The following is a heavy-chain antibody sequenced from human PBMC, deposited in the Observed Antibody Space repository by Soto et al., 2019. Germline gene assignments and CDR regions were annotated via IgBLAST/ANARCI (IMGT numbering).Heavy chain of an antibody. V-gene: IGHV3-21*01. CDR2: ISSSSLYI. D-gene: IGHD3-3*01. CDR3: ARANYDFLSGSSNYFGMDV. J-gene: IGHJ6*02. Sequence: EVQLVESGGGLVKPGGSLRVSCAASGFTFSNYTMNWVRQAPGKGLEWVSAISSSSLYIYYADSVEGRFTISRDNAKKSLYLQMNSLGAEDTAVYYCARANYDFLSGSSNYFGMDVWGQGTAVTVSS. CDR1: GFTFSNYT.